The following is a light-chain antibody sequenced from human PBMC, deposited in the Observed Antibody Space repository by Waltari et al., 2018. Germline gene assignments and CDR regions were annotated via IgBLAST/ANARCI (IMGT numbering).Light chain of an antibody. CDR3: QQYYGTPPT. J-gene: IGKJ1*01. Sequence: DIVMTQSPDSLAVSLGERATINCKSSQNVLYSSNNKNYLAWYQQKPGQPPKLPIYWASTREYGVPDRFSGSGSGTDFTLTISSLQAEDVAVYYCQQYYGTPPTFGQGTKVEIK. V-gene: IGKV4-1*01. CDR2: WAS. CDR1: QNVLYSSNNKNY.